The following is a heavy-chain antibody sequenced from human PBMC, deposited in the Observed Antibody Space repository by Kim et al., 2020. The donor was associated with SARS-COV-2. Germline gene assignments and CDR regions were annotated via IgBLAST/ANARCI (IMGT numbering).Heavy chain of an antibody. V-gene: IGHV4-39*01. CDR3: ARSAGRNNFEF. Sequence: SETLSLTCSVSGGSISSTGYYWGWIRQAPELDLIGTISYSGITNYNPSLKSRVTISVDTSKNQFFLKLSSVTAADTAVYYCARSAGRNNFEFWGQGTLVTVSS. J-gene: IGHJ4*02. CDR2: ISYSGIT. CDR1: GGSISSTGYY.